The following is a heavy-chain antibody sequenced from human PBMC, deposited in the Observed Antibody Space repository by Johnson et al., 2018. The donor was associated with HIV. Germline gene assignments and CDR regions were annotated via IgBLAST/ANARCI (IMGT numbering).Heavy chain of an antibody. CDR1: GFTVSSYA. CDR3: ARVEWDQNAFDI. Sequence: QVQLVESGGGLVQPGGSLRLSCAASGFTVSSYAMHWVRQAPGKGLEWVAVISYDGSNKYYADSVKGRFTISRDNSKNTLYLQMNSLRAEDTAVYYCARVEWDQNAFDIWGQGTMVTVSS. CDR2: ISYDGSNK. D-gene: IGHD1-26*01. J-gene: IGHJ3*02. V-gene: IGHV3-30-3*01.